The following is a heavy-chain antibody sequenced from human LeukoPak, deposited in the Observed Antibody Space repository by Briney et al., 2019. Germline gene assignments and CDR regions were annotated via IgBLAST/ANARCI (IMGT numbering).Heavy chain of an antibody. J-gene: IGHJ3*02. D-gene: IGHD6-19*01. CDR1: GGSITSNSYY. Sequence: SETLSLTCTVSGGSITSNSYYWAWIRQPPGKGLEWIGSLYYTGSTNYSPSLKSRVTISGDTSKNQFSLKLNSVTAADTAVYYCARAIYSSGFYQDYAFDIWGQGTMVTVSS. CDR3: ARAIYSSGFYQDYAFDI. CDR2: LYYTGST. V-gene: IGHV4-39*01.